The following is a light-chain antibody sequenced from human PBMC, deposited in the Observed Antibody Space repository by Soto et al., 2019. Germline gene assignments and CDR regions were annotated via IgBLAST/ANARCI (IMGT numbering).Light chain of an antibody. V-gene: IGKV3-15*01. CDR1: QSVSSN. J-gene: IGKJ2*01. Sequence: EVVLTQSPATLSVSPGDRATLSCRASQSVSSNLAWYQQKPAQAPRLLIYGSSTRATGVPARFSGSGSPTDGTLSIISLQSADVALYYGQQYGDWPPETFGQGTKL. CDR2: GSS. CDR3: QQYGDWPPET.